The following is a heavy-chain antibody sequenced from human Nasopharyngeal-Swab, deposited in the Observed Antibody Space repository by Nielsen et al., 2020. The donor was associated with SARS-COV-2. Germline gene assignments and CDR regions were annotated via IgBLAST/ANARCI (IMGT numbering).Heavy chain of an antibody. CDR2: ISYDGSNK. CDR1: GFTFSSYA. V-gene: IGHV3-30-3*01. CDR3: ARGLPAVAEYFDY. J-gene: IGHJ4*02. D-gene: IGHD6-19*01. Sequence: GESLKISCAASGFTFSSYAMHWVRQAPGKGLEWVAVISYDGSNKYYADSVKGRFTISRDNSKNTLYLQMNSLRAEDTAVYYCARGLPAVAEYFDYWGQGTLVTASS.